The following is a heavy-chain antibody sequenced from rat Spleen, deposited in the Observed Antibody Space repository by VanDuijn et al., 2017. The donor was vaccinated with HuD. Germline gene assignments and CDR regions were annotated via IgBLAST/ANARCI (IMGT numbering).Heavy chain of an antibody. CDR1: GFSLTNYH. J-gene: IGHJ4*01. CDR2: ISSGGST. Sequence: QVQLKESGPGLVQPSQTLSLTCTVSGFSLTNYHVSWVRQPPGKGLEWIAAISSGGSTYYNSALKSRLSISRETSKSQVFLKMNSLQTEDTGTYYCTRDRGTIAVPPGFAYWGQGASVTVSS. V-gene: IGHV2S12*01. D-gene: IGHD1-2*01. CDR3: TRDRGTIAVPPGFAY.